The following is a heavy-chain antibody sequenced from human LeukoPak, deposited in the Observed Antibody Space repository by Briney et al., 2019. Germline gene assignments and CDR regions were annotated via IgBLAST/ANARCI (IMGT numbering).Heavy chain of an antibody. V-gene: IGHV1-69*02. CDR2: IVPIVDVT. CDR3: ARYDYGDALDV. J-gene: IGHJ3*01. D-gene: IGHD4-17*01. CDR1: ADTFNTYT. Sequence: SVKVSCKASADTFNTYTISWVRQAPGQGLEWMGRIVPIVDVTNHAPKFQGRIKITADKATTAAFMELTSLGFEDTAVYYCARYDYGDALDVWGQGTLVTV.